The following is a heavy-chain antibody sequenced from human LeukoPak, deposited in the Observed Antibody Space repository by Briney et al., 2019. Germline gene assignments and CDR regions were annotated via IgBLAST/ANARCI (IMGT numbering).Heavy chain of an antibody. D-gene: IGHD2-15*01. CDR3: ARGAPEYCRGDSCYDFDS. CDR1: GFSISDYY. Sequence: PGGSLRLSCDASGFSISDYYMSWIRQSPGKGLEWISYITSGAGSTKYADSVKGRFTISRDNTKDLLYLQMNSLTAEDTGVYYCARGAPEYCRGDSCYDFDSWGQGTLVPVSP. J-gene: IGHJ4*02. V-gene: IGHV3-11*04. CDR2: ITSGAGST.